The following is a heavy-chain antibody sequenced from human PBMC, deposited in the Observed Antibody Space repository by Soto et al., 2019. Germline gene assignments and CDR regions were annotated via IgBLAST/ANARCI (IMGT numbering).Heavy chain of an antibody. V-gene: IGHV3-7*03. J-gene: IGHJ5*02. Sequence: GGSLRLSCAVSGFRFRDYWMSWVRQAPGKGLEWVANIKQDESDKYYVDSVKGRFTISRDNAKNALYLQMHSLRVEDTAVYYCAAYCYTMTCTHFHGYSWGQGTQVTVSS. CDR1: GFRFRDYW. CDR3: AAYCYTMTCTHFHGYS. CDR2: IKQDESDK. D-gene: IGHD3-16*02.